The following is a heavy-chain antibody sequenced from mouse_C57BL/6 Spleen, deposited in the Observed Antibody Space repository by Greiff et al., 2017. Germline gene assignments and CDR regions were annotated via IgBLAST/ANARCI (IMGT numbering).Heavy chain of an antibody. CDR3: DRDSPLGYAMDY. CDR1: GYTFTSYW. J-gene: IGHJ4*01. CDR2: IHPNSGST. V-gene: IGHV1-64*01. Sequence: QVHVKQPGAELVKPGASVKLSCKASGYTFTSYWMHWVKQRPGQGLEWIGMIHPNSGSTNYNEKFKSKATLTVDKSSSTAYMQLSSLTSEDSAVYYCDRDSPLGYAMDYWGQGTSVTVSS. D-gene: IGHD6-1*01.